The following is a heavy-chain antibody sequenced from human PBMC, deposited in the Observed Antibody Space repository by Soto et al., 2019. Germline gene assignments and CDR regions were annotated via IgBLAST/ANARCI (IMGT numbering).Heavy chain of an antibody. CDR2: ISYDGSNK. CDR1: GFTFSSYG. Sequence: QVQLVESGGGVVQPGRSLRVSCAASGFTFSSYGMHWVRQAPGKGLEWVAVISYDGSNKYYADSVKGRFTISRDNSKNTLYLHMNSLRAEETAMYYCANMVCDYGDSSCWGQGALVTVSS. CDR3: ANMVCDYGDSSC. V-gene: IGHV3-30*18. J-gene: IGHJ4*02. D-gene: IGHD4-17*01.